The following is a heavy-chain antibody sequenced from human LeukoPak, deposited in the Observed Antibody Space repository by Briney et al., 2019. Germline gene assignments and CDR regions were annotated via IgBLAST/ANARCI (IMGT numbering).Heavy chain of an antibody. CDR1: EFTFSSYG. D-gene: IGHD5-18*01. J-gene: IGHJ4*02. Sequence: PGGSLRLSCAASEFTFSSYGMHWVRQAPGKGLEWVAVIWYDGSNKYYADSVKGRFTISRDNSKNTLYLQMNSLRAEDTAVYYCARDGGYSYGSDYWGQGTLVTVSS. CDR2: IWYDGSNK. V-gene: IGHV3-33*01. CDR3: ARDGGYSYGSDY.